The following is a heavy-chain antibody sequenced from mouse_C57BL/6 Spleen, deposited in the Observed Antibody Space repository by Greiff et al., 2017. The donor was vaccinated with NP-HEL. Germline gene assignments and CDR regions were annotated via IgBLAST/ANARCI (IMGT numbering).Heavy chain of an antibody. D-gene: IGHD2-1*01. V-gene: IGHV10-1*01. CDR1: GFSFNTYA. Sequence: EVQLVESGGGLVQPKGSLKLSCAASGFSFNTYAMNWVRQAPGKGLEWVARIRSKSNNYATYYADSVKDRFTISRDDSESMLYLQMNNLKTEDTAMYYCVRHGDYYGNYGAMDYWGQGTSVTVSS. J-gene: IGHJ4*01. CDR3: VRHGDYYGNYGAMDY. CDR2: IRSKSNNYAT.